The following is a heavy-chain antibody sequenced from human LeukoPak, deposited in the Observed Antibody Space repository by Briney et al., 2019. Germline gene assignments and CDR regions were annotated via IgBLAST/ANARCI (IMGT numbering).Heavy chain of an antibody. D-gene: IGHD5-24*01. CDR1: GFTFCSYS. CDR3: AKGGRGWLQFENWFDP. CDR2: ISGSGGST. Sequence: GGSLRLSCAASGFTFCSYSMNWVRQAPGKGLEWVSAISGSGGSTYYADSVKGRFTISRDNSKNTLYLQMNSLRAEDTAVYYCAKGGRGWLQFENWFDPWGQGTLVTVSS. J-gene: IGHJ5*02. V-gene: IGHV3-23*01.